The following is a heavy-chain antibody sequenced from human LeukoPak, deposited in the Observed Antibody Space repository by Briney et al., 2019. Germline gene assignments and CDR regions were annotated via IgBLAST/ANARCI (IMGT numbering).Heavy chain of an antibody. CDR3: ARDWYCSSSICYTDRNWFDP. CDR1: GFTFTTFW. V-gene: IGHV3-21*03. CDR2: ISTTSSYT. Sequence: GGSLRLSCAASGFTFTTFWMQWVRQAPGKGLEWVSYISTTSSYTDYADSVRGRFTISRDNAKNLLYLQMNSLRPEDTAVYYCARDWYCSSSICYTDRNWFDPWGQGTLVTVSS. D-gene: IGHD2-2*02. J-gene: IGHJ5*02.